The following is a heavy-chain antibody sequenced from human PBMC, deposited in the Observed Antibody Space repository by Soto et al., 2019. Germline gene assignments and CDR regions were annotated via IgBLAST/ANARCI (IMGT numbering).Heavy chain of an antibody. D-gene: IGHD1-26*01. V-gene: IGHV5-51*01. Sequence: GESLTISCQASGYSFTSYWIVWVLQTPGKGLEWMGIINPGNSDNRYSPSFQGQVTMSVDQPTGTAYLQWNSLKAADSAMYYCARRHNGSYFDVYSWLDPWGQGTPVTV. J-gene: IGHJ5*02. CDR3: ARRHNGSYFDVYSWLDP. CDR1: GYSFTSYW. CDR2: INPGNSDN.